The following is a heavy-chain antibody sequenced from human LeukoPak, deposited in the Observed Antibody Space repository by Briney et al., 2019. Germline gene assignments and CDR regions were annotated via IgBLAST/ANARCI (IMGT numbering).Heavy chain of an antibody. Sequence: PSETLSLTCTVSGGSISSGTYYWGWIRQPPGKGLEWIGSVYYGGSTCYNPSLKSRVSFSVDTSKNQFSLRLTSVTAADTAVYYCARGQITMIVVVTPWFDPWGQGTLVTVSS. D-gene: IGHD3-22*01. J-gene: IGHJ5*02. CDR1: GGSISSGTYY. CDR2: VYYGGST. V-gene: IGHV4-39*07. CDR3: ARGQITMIVVVTPWFDP.